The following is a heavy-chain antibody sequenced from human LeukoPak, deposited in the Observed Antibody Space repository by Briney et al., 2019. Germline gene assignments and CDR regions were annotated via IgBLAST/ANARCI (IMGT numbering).Heavy chain of an antibody. CDR1: GFTFDDYA. CDR3: AKDMGSSGWYRLDY. J-gene: IGHJ4*02. D-gene: IGHD6-19*01. CDR2: ISWNSGSI. Sequence: GGSLRLSSAASGFTFDDYAMHWVRQAPGKGLEWVSGISWNSGSIGYADSVKGRFTISRDNAKNSLYLQMNSLRAEDTALYYCAKDMGSSGWYRLDYWGQGTLVTVSS. V-gene: IGHV3-9*01.